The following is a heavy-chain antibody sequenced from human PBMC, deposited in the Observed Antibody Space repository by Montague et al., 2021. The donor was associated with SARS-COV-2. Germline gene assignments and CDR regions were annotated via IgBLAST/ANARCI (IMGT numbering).Heavy chain of an antibody. V-gene: IGHV4-59*08. Sequence: SETLSLTCTVSGGSISTYHWSWIRQPPGKGLEWIGYIYYTGSTNYNPSLKSRVTISVDTSKNQFSLKLSSVTAADTAVYYCARRGSCYDSTSGYYYFDYWGQETLVTVSS. CDR3: ARRGSCYDSTSGYYYFDY. J-gene: IGHJ4*02. D-gene: IGHD3-22*01. CDR1: GGSISTYH. CDR2: IYYTGST.